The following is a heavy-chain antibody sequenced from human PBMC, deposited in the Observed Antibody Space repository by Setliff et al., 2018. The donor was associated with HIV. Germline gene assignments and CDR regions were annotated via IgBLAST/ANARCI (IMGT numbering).Heavy chain of an antibody. CDR2: VHYSGNT. D-gene: IGHD6-13*01. CDR3: ARRYRSSWYFEY. CDR1: GGSITHY. Sequence: SETLSLTCTVSGGSITHYWSRMRQAPGKGLEWIGYVHYSGNTDYNPSLKSRVTISVDTSKNQLLLKLTSVTAADTAVYYCARRYRSSWYFEYWGQGALVTVSS. J-gene: IGHJ4*02. V-gene: IGHV4-59*08.